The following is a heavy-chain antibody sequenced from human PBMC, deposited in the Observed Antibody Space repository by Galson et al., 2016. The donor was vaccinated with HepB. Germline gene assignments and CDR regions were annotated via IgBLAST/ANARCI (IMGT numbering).Heavy chain of an antibody. D-gene: IGHD3-10*01. CDR2: ISYDGSSR. Sequence: SLRLPCAASGLTLSSYGMCCVRQAAGKGLEWVAVISYDGSSRYYADAVKGRFTIPRDNSKNTLYVQMNSLRAEDTAVYYCAGGYYGSGSYYAYWGQGTLVTVAS. V-gene: IGHV3-30*03. CDR3: AGGYYGSGSYYAY. J-gene: IGHJ4*02. CDR1: GLTLSSYG.